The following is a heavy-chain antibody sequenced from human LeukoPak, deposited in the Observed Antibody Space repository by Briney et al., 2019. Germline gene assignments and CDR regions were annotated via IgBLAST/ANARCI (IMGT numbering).Heavy chain of an antibody. D-gene: IGHD1-7*01. J-gene: IGHJ4*02. CDR1: GGSFSGYY. CDR2: INHSGST. Sequence: SDTLSLTCAVYGGSFSGYYWSWIRQPPGKGLEWIGEINHSGSTKYNPSLKSRVTISVDTSKTQFSLKLSSVTAADTAVYYCVSWNYAVFDYWGQGILVTVSS. CDR3: VSWNYAVFDY. V-gene: IGHV4-34*01.